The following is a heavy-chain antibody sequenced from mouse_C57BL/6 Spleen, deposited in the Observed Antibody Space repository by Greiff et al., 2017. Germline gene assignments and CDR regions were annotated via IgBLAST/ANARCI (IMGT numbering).Heavy chain of an antibody. CDR3: ALYGSIPWFAY. CDR1: GFNIKDYY. V-gene: IGHV14-2*01. CDR2: IDPEDGET. J-gene: IGHJ3*01. Sequence: VQLKQSGAELVKPGASVKLSCTASGFNIKDYYMHWVKQRTEKGLEWIGRIDPEDGETKYAPNFQGKATITADTSSNTAYLQLSSLTSEDTAVYYCALYGSIPWFAYWGQGTLVTVSA. D-gene: IGHD1-1*01.